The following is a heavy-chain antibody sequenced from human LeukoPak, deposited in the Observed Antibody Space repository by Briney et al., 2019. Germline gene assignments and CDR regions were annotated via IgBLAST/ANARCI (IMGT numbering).Heavy chain of an antibody. CDR2: ISYDGSNK. D-gene: IGHD3-10*01. Sequence: GRSLRLFCAASGFTFSSYAMHWVRQAPGKGLEWVAVISYDGSNKYYADSVKGRFTISRDNSKNTLYLQMNSLRAEDTAVYYCARDERLGGFWSRYYFGMDVWGQGSTVTVSS. J-gene: IGHJ6*02. CDR1: GFTFSSYA. CDR3: ARDERLGGFWSRYYFGMDV. V-gene: IGHV3-30*04.